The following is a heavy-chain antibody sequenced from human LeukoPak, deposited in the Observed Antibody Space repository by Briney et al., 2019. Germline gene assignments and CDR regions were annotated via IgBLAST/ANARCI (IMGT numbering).Heavy chain of an antibody. V-gene: IGHV4-39*01. J-gene: IGHJ4*02. Sequence: SETRSLTCTVSGGSISSSSYFWGWIRQPPGKGLEWIGTIHYSGSTYYNPSLKRRVTISVDTSKNQFSLRLTSVTAADTAVFYCARSSGFFPFDQWGQGTLVAVSS. CDR2: IHYSGST. CDR1: GGSISSSSYF. D-gene: IGHD6-19*01. CDR3: ARSSGFFPFDQ.